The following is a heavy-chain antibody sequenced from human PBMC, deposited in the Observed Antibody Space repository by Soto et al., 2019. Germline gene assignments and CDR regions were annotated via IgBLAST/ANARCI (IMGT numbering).Heavy chain of an antibody. V-gene: IGHV3-30-3*01. CDR2: ISPDGSKT. CDR3: ARGLLEVMVPFDH. J-gene: IGHJ4*02. Sequence: QVQLVESGGGVVQPGRSLRLSCAASGFKFNTYTFNWVRQAPGKGLEWVAMISPDGSKTNYADALKGRFTISRDNSNNKVFLQMNSLTTEDTAIYFCARGLLEVMVPFDHGGQGTLVTVS. D-gene: IGHD2-8*02. CDR1: GFKFNTYT.